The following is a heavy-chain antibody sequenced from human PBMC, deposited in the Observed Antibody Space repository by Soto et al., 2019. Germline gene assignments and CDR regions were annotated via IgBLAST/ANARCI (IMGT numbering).Heavy chain of an antibody. Sequence: QVQLQESGPGLVKPSASLSLTCSVSGGSIGNYYWAWIRQSAGKGLEWIGRIYTSGRTHYNPSLTGRVTMSIDTSKNQFSLRLTSVTAADTAIYYCARDYDVNTALDYWYFDLWGRGTLVTVSS. V-gene: IGHV4-4*07. CDR2: IYTSGRT. CDR1: GGSIGNYY. CDR3: ARDYDVNTALDYWYFDL. J-gene: IGHJ2*01. D-gene: IGHD5-18*01.